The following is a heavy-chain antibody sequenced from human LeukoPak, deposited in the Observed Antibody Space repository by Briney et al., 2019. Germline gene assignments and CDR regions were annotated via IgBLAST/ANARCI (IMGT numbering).Heavy chain of an antibody. CDR3: ARGGFITMVRGVKFDP. CDR1: GGSISSYY. Sequence: SETLSLTCTVSGGSISSYYWSWIRQPAGKGLEWIGRIYISGSTNYNPSLKSRVTISVDTSKNQFSLKLSSVTAADTAVYYCARGGFITMVRGVKFDPWGQGTLVTVSS. V-gene: IGHV4-4*07. D-gene: IGHD3-10*01. J-gene: IGHJ5*02. CDR2: IYISGST.